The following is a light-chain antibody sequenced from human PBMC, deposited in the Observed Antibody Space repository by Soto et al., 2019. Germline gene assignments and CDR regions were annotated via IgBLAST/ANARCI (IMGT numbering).Light chain of an antibody. J-gene: IGKJ4*02. V-gene: IGKV3-15*01. CDR3: QQYHRWPLT. CDR1: QSVSST. Sequence: EVVMTQSPATLSVSPGERATLSCRASQSVSSTLAWYQQKPGQAPSLLIYDTSTMASGIAARFSGSGSGTEFTLTISSLQSEDVAVYYSQQYHRWPLTFGGGTKVQI. CDR2: DTS.